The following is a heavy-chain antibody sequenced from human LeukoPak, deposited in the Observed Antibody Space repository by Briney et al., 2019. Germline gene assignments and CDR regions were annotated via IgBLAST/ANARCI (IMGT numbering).Heavy chain of an antibody. V-gene: IGHV1-69*04. D-gene: IGHD6-13*01. Sequence: GPSVNVSYKASLGSFSHNVISWVRQAPGHGLEWMGRIIPIIGTPDYAQKFQGRVTITADKSTNTAYMELTSLKSEDTAVYYCARAGGNRWYVSLHHWGQGTRLTVSS. CDR1: LGSFSHNV. CDR2: IIPIIGTP. CDR3: ARAGGNRWYVSLHH. J-gene: IGHJ4*02.